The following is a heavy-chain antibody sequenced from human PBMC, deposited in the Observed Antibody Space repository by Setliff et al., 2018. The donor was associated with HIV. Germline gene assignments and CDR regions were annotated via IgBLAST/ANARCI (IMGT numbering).Heavy chain of an antibody. Sequence: ASVKVSCKASGYTFTGYYMHWVRQAPGQGLEWMGWINPNSGGTNYAQKFQGWVTMTRDTSISTAYMELSRLRSDDTAVYYCARGWNYRDYYYYGMDVWVPETLLVTVSS. CDR3: ARGWNYRDYYYYGMDV. CDR2: INPNSGGT. D-gene: IGHD1-7*01. J-gene: IGHJ6*02. V-gene: IGHV1-2*04. CDR1: GYTFTGYY.